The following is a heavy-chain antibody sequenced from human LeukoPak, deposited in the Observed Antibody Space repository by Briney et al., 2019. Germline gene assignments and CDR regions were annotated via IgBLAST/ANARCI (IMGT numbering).Heavy chain of an antibody. V-gene: IGHV4-34*01. Sequence: SETLSLTCAVYGGSFSGYYWSWIRQPPGKGLEWIGEINHSGSTNYNPSLKSRVTISVDTSKNQFSLKLSSVTAADTAVYYCARHSIVGATGDWGQGTLVTVSS. D-gene: IGHD1-26*01. J-gene: IGHJ4*02. CDR1: GGSFSGYY. CDR3: ARHSIVGATGD. CDR2: INHSGST.